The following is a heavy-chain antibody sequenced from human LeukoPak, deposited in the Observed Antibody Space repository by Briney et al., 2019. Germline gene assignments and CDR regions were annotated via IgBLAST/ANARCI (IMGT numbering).Heavy chain of an antibody. D-gene: IGHD2-2*01. Sequence: GRSLRLSCAASGFTFSNAWMSWVRQAPGKGLEWVGRIKSKTDGGTTDYAAPVKGRFTISRDDSKNTLYLQMNSLKTEDTAVYYCTTDIVVVPAAMEGDYWGQGTLVTVSS. CDR2: IKSKTDGGTT. CDR1: GFTFSNAW. V-gene: IGHV3-15*01. J-gene: IGHJ4*02. CDR3: TTDIVVVPAAMEGDY.